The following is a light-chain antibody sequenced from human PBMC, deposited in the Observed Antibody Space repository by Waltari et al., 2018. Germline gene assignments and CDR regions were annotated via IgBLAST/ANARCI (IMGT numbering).Light chain of an antibody. J-gene: IGLJ3*02. CDR3: QVWDDVTDSGV. V-gene: IGLV3-21*04. CDR1: DIGSSR. CDR2: YDS. Sequence: HVLTRPSAASVDPGNTARMPCGGDDIGSSRLNWYQQKPGLAPALVMCYDSDRPSEIPERFSGSNSGNTATLTISWVEAGDEADYHCQVWDDVTDSGVFGGGTKLTVL.